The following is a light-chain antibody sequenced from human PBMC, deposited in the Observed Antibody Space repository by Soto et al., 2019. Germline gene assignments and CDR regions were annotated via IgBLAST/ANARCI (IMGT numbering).Light chain of an antibody. CDR2: SNN. CDR1: SSNIGAGYD. V-gene: IGLV1-40*01. Sequence: QSVPTQPPSVSGAPGQRVTISCTGSSSNIGAGYDVHWYQQLPGTAPKLLIYSNNNRPSGVPDRFSGSKSGTSASLAITGLQAEDEADYYCQSYDSSLSGSVFGGGTQLTVL. CDR3: QSYDSSLSGSV. J-gene: IGLJ7*01.